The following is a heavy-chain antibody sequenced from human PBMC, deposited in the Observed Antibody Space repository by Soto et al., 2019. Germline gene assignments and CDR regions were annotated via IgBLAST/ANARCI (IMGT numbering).Heavy chain of an antibody. V-gene: IGHV1-2*04. CDR2: INPKSGGT. CDR3: ARGHSTDCSNGICSFFYNHEMDV. Sequence: ASVKVSCKASGYSFTDYHIHWVRQAPGQGLEWLGRINPKSGGTSTAQKFQGWVTMTRDRSISTVYMELTRLRSNDTAVYFCARGHSTDCSNGICSFFYNHEMDVWGQGTTVTVSS. D-gene: IGHD2-8*01. CDR1: GYSFTDYH. J-gene: IGHJ6*02.